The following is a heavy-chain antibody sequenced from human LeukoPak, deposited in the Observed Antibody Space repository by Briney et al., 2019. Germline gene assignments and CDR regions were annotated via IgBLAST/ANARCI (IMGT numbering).Heavy chain of an antibody. Sequence: GGSLRLSCAASGFTFSSYGMHWVRQAPGKGLEWVAVISYDGSNKYYADSVKGRFTISRDNSKNTLYLQMNSLRAEDTAVYYCAKFGFVVPAANDYWGQGTLVTVSS. CDR1: GFTFSSYG. CDR3: AKFGFVVPAANDY. CDR2: ISYDGSNK. D-gene: IGHD2-2*01. V-gene: IGHV3-30*18. J-gene: IGHJ4*02.